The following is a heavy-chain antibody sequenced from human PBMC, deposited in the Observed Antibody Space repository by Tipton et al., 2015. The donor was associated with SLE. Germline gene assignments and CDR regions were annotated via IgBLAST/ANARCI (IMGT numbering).Heavy chain of an antibody. Sequence: SLRLSCTDSGFTFGDYALNWVCQAPGKGLEWVGFIRSKPYSGTTEYAASVKDRFTISRDDSKSITYLQMNSLKTEDTAIYYCVRELEDSSGYFYVGAFDIWGQGTMVTVSS. D-gene: IGHD3-22*01. CDR1: GFTFGDYA. V-gene: IGHV3-49*04. CDR3: VRELEDSSGYFYVGAFDI. CDR2: IRSKPYSGTT. J-gene: IGHJ3*02.